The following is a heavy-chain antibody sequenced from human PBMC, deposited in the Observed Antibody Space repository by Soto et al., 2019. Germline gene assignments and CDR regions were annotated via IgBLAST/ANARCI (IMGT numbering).Heavy chain of an antibody. J-gene: IGHJ4*02. CDR3: AATGYTYGYHFDH. D-gene: IGHD5-18*01. CDR2: IDPRDSST. CDR1: EYSFSSYW. Sequence: GESLKSSSTGSEYSFSSYWITWLRQMPGKGLEWMGRIDPRDSSTNSSPSFQVHVTIPTAKSISTYHRQWSSPKVADTAMYYCAATGYTYGYHFDHCGQGTQVTVS. V-gene: IGHV5-10-1*01.